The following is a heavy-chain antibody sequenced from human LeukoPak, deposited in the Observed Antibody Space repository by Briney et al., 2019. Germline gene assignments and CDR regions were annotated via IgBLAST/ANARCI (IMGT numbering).Heavy chain of an antibody. V-gene: IGHV1-69*02. CDR2: IIPILGIA. CDR3: ARGDSSSWYNQEYYFDY. CDR1: GGTFSSYT. Sequence: AASVKVSCKASGGTFSSYTISWVRQAPGQGLEWMGRIIPILGIANYAQKFQGRVTITADKSTSTAYMELSRLRSEDTAVYYCARGDSSSWYNQEYYFDYWGQGTLVTVSS. D-gene: IGHD6-13*01. J-gene: IGHJ4*02.